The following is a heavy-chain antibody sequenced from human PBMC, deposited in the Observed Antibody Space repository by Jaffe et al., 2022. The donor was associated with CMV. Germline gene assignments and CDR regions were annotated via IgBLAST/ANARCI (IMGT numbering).Heavy chain of an antibody. CDR1: GYTFTSYG. D-gene: IGHD3-9*01. J-gene: IGHJ6*02. CDR3: ARSDFLRYFDWLLSATAPAYYYYGMDV. V-gene: IGHV1-18*04. Sequence: QVQLVQSGAEVKKPGASVKVSCKASGYTFTSYGISWVRQAPGQGLEWMGWISAYNGNTNYAQKLQGRVTMTTDTSTSTAYMELRSLRSDDTAVYYCARSDFLRYFDWLLSATAPAYYYYGMDVWGQGTTVTVSS. CDR2: ISAYNGNT.